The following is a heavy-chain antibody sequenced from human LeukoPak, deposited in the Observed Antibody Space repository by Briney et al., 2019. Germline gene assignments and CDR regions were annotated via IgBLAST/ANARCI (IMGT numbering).Heavy chain of an antibody. D-gene: IGHD6-19*01. CDR2: IYRGGNT. J-gene: IGHJ4*02. CDR1: GFTVSSNY. V-gene: IGHV3-53*01. Sequence: PGGSLRLSCAASGFTVSSNYMSWVRQAPGKGLEWVSVIYRGGNTYYTDSVKGRFTISRDNSKNTLYLQMSTLRAEDTAVYYCARGHSSGWFFDYWGQGTLVTVSS. CDR3: ARGHSSGWFFDY.